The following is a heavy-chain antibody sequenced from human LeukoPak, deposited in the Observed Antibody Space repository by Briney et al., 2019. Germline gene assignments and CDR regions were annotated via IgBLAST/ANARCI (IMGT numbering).Heavy chain of an antibody. CDR1: GYSIRNGDC. J-gene: IGHJ4*02. D-gene: IGHD2-21*01. V-gene: IGHV4-38-2*02. Sequence: SETLSLTCIDSGYSIRNGDCRCCIRQSPGKGLEWIASMYNSVSIHYNPSLKSRVTILVDTSKNEFSLKMRSVTAADTALYYCARSSISGIFDYWGQGTLATVSS. CDR3: ARSSISGIFDY. CDR2: MYNSVSI.